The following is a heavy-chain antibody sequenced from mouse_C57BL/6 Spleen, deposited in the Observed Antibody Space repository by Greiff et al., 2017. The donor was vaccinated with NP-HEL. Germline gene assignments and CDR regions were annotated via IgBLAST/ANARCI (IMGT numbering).Heavy chain of an antibody. CDR2: IWTGGGT. J-gene: IGHJ4*01. D-gene: IGHD3-2*02. V-gene: IGHV2-9-1*01. Sequence: VQLVESGPGLVAPSQSLSITCTVSGFSLTSYAISWVRQPPGKGLEWLGVIWTGGGTNYNSALKSRLSISKDNSKSQVFLKMNSLQTDDTARYYCARTSSGPYYYAMDYWGQGTSVTVSS. CDR1: GFSLTSYA. CDR3: ARTSSGPYYYAMDY.